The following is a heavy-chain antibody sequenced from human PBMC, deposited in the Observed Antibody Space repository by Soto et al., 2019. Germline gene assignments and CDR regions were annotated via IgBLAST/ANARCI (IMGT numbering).Heavy chain of an antibody. V-gene: IGHV3-33*01. CDR2: TFYDGSKT. CDR3: VRDRLANYYDDPFS. J-gene: IGHJ5*02. Sequence: QVQLLESGGGVVQPGRSLRLSCAASGFTFSNYVIHWVRQTPGKGLEWVAVTFYDGSKTDYADSVKGRFTMSRDNSKNTVYLQMNSLRVEDTALYYCVRDRLANYYDDPFSWGQGTLVTVSS. D-gene: IGHD3-22*01. CDR1: GFTFSNYV.